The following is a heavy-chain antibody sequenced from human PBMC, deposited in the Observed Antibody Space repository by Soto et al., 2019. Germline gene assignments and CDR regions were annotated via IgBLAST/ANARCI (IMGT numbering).Heavy chain of an antibody. CDR1: GGSMSPAAYY. CDR3: ARECFSSCGDHRDLLAF. J-gene: IGHJ3*01. CDR2: IYYSGST. Sequence: SQTLPLRYTVSGGSMSPAAYYLSWIRHPPRKGLEWIGYIYYSGSTNYNPSLKSRVTISVDTSKNQFSLKLSSVTAADTAVYYCARECFSSCGDHRDLLAFWGQG. V-gene: IGHV4-61*08. D-gene: IGHD2-2*01.